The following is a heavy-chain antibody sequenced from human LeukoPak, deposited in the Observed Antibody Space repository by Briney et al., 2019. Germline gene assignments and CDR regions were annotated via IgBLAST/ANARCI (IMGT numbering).Heavy chain of an antibody. J-gene: IGHJ4*02. V-gene: IGHV4-39*01. CDR3: ARVPFHVDTAMVPAEYYFDY. CDR1: GGSISSSSYY. Sequence: PSETLSLTCTVSGGSISSSSYYWGWIRQPPGKGLEWIGSIYYSGSTYYNPSLKSRVTISVDTSKNQFSLKLSSVTAADTAVYYCARVPFHVDTAMVPAEYYFDYWGQGTLVTVSS. D-gene: IGHD5-18*01. CDR2: IYYSGST.